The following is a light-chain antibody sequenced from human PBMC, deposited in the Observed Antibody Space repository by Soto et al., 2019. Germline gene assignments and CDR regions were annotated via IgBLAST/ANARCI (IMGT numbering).Light chain of an antibody. CDR2: DDN. Sequence: QSVLTQPASVSAAPGQKVTISCSGSSSNIGGNSVSWYQQLPGTAIKLLIYDDNKRPSGIPDRFSGSKSGTSATLGITGFQTGDEADYYCGSWDSSLSAYVFGTGTTVTVL. J-gene: IGLJ1*01. CDR1: SSNIGGNS. CDR3: GSWDSSLSAYV. V-gene: IGLV1-51*01.